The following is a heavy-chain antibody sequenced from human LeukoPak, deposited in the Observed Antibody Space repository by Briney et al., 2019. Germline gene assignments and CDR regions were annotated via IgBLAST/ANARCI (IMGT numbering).Heavy chain of an antibody. CDR1: GGSFSGYY. CDR3: ARGDGSSWWGLDY. D-gene: IGHD6-13*01. V-gene: IGHV4-34*01. CDR2: INHSGST. Sequence: SETLSLTCAVYGGSFSGYYWSWIRQPPGKGLEWIGEINHSGSTNYNPSLKSRVTISVDTSKNQFSLKPSSVTAADTAVYYCARGDGSSWWGLDYWGQGTLVTVSS. J-gene: IGHJ4*02.